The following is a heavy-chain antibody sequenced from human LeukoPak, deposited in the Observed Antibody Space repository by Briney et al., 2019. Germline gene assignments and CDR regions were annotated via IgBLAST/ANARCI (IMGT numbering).Heavy chain of an antibody. CDR2: INPXGGST. CDR3: AREADYYDSSGYSYYFDY. CDR1: GYTXTXYY. V-gene: IGHV1-46*01. J-gene: IGHJ4*02. D-gene: IGHD3-22*01. Sequence: ASVKVSCKASGYTXTXYYMHXXRXXPGQGLEWMGIINPXGGSTSYVQKFQGRVTMTRDTSTSTVYMELSSLRSEDTAVYYCAREADYYDSSGYSYYFDYWGQGTLVTVSS.